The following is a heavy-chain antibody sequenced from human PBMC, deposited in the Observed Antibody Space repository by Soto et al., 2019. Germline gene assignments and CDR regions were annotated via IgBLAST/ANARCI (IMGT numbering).Heavy chain of an antibody. CDR3: ARVLDGIAVAGTLDY. Sequence: GGSLRLSCAASGFTFSSYWMHWVRQAPGKGLVWVSRINSDGSSTTYADSVKGRFTISRDNVKNTLYLQMSSLRAEDTAVYYCARVLDGIAVAGTLDYWGQGTLVTVSS. J-gene: IGHJ4*02. CDR1: GFTFSSYW. V-gene: IGHV3-74*01. CDR2: INSDGSST. D-gene: IGHD6-19*01.